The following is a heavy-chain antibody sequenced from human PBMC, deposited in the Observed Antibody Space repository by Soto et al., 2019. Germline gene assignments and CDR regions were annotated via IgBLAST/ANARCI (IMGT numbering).Heavy chain of an antibody. V-gene: IGHV4-4*07. J-gene: IGHJ6*02. D-gene: IGHD2-21*01. CDR3: AGIGEDVYYGMDV. CDR1: GXSMRSYY. CDR2: IYSRGDT. Sequence: LSLTFSVSGXSMRSYYWNWLRQPAGKGLEWIGRIYSRGDTNYNPSVKSRVTMSVDTSKNEFSLRLNSVTAADTAVYYCAGIGEDVYYGMDVWGQGTTVTVSS.